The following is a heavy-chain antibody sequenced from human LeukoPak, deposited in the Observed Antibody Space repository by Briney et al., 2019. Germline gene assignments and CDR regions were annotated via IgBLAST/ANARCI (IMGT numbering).Heavy chain of an antibody. V-gene: IGHV3-21*01. Sequence: GGSLRLSCVASGFTFSSYSMNWVRQAPGKGLEWVSSISSSSSYIYYAVSVKGRFTISRDNAKNSLYLQMNSLRAEDTAVYYCARKYSGYDYGNWFDPWGQGTLVTVSS. CDR3: ARKYSGYDYGNWFDP. CDR2: ISSSSSYI. J-gene: IGHJ5*02. CDR1: GFTFSSYS. D-gene: IGHD5-12*01.